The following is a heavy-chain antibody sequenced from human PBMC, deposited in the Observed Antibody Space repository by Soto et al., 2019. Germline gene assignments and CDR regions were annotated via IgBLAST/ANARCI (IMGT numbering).Heavy chain of an antibody. V-gene: IGHV6-1*01. D-gene: IGHD3-3*01. Sequence: PSQTLSLTCAISGDSVSSNSAAWNWIRQSPSRGLEWLGRTYYRSKWYNDYAVSVKSRITINPDTSKNQFSLQLNSVAPEDTAVYYCARSLIFGVPYNYYYYGMDVWGQGTTVTVSS. CDR3: ARSLIFGVPYNYYYYGMDV. CDR1: GDSVSSNSAA. J-gene: IGHJ6*02. CDR2: TYYRSKWYN.